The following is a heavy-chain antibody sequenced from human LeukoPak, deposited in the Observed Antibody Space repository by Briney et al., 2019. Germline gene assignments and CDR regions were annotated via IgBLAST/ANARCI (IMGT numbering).Heavy chain of an antibody. CDR1: GFTFNTYA. J-gene: IGHJ4*02. V-gene: IGHV3-64*04. Sequence: GGSLRLSCSASGFTFNTYAMHWVRQAPGKGLEYVSAISTDGGGTYYADSVKGRFTISRDNSKNTLYLQMNSLRAEDTAVYYCAKVGYSSLHDYWGQGTLVTVSS. D-gene: IGHD6-19*01. CDR3: AKVGYSSLHDY. CDR2: ISTDGGGT.